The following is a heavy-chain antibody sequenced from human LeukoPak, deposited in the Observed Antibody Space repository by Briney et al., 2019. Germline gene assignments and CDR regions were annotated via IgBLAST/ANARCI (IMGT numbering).Heavy chain of an antibody. D-gene: IGHD4/OR15-4a*01. J-gene: IGHJ4*02. V-gene: IGHV3-30*04. Sequence: GGSLRLSCGASGFTFSSYAMSWVRQAPGKGLEWVAVISYDGSNKYYADSVKGRFTISRDNSKNTLYLQMNGLRAEDTAVYYCAKGLARFGYGALLDYWGQGTLVTVSS. CDR1: GFTFSSYA. CDR2: ISYDGSNK. CDR3: AKGLARFGYGALLDY.